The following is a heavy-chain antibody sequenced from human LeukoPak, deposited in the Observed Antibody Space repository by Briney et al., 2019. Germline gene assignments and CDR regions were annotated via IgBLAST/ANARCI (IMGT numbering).Heavy chain of an antibody. Sequence: GGSLRLSCAASGFTFDDYGMSGVRQAPGKGLELVSGINWNGGSTGYADSVKGRFTISRDNAKNSLYLQMNSLRAEDTALYYCAREIRSNWFDPWGQGTLVTVSS. V-gene: IGHV3-20*04. CDR1: GFTFDDYG. J-gene: IGHJ5*02. CDR2: INWNGGST. CDR3: AREIRSNWFDP.